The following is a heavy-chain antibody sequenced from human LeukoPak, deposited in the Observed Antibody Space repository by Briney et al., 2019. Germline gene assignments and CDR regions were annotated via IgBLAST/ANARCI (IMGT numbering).Heavy chain of an antibody. CDR3: ARLSGTVYYYYMDV. D-gene: IGHD6-13*01. J-gene: IGHJ6*03. Sequence: ASVKVSCKASGYTFTSYAMNWVRQAPGQGLEWMGWISAYNGNTNYAQKLQGRVTMTTDTSTSTAYMELRSLRSDDTAVYYCARLSGTVYYYYMDVWGKGTTVTVSS. CDR1: GYTFTSYA. V-gene: IGHV1-18*01. CDR2: ISAYNGNT.